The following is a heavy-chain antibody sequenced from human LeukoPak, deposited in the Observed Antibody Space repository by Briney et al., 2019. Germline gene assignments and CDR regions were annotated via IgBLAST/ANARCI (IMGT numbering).Heavy chain of an antibody. CDR2: ISANDGNT. Sequence: ASVTVSFTASGYTFTIYGISWVRQAPGQGLEWMGWISANDGNTDYPQKPQGGVTMTTDTSTSTAYMELRSLRSDDTAVYYCARESHVTREDYWGQGTLVTVSS. D-gene: IGHD3-10*01. V-gene: IGHV1-18*01. CDR1: GYTFTIYG. CDR3: ARESHVTREDY. J-gene: IGHJ4*02.